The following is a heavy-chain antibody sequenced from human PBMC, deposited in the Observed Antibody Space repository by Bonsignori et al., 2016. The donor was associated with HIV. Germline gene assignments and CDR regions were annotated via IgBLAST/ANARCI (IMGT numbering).Heavy chain of an antibody. CDR3: VREKYDYWSSYGADF. CDR1: GFTFSSYS. V-gene: IGHV3-48*02. J-gene: IGHJ4*02. CDR2: ISGGSDTI. D-gene: IGHD3-3*01. Sequence: GGSLRLSCAGSGFTFSSYSMNWVRQAPGKGLEWISYISGGSDTIYYADSVKGRFTISRDNAKRSVFLQMNSLRDDDTAVYYCVREKYDYWSSYGADFWGQGTLVTVSS.